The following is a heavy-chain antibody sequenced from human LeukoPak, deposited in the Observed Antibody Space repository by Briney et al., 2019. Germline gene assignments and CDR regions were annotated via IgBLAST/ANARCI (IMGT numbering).Heavy chain of an antibody. CDR3: ARVGRYSGSYTVFDY. V-gene: IGHV3-20*04. CDR2: INWNGGST. Sequence: GGSLRLSCAASGFTFDDYVMSWVRQAPGKGLEWVSGINWNGGSTGYTDSVKGRFTISRDNAKNSLYLQMNSLRAEDTAVYYCARVGRYSGSYTVFDYWGQGTLVTVSS. CDR1: GFTFDDYV. D-gene: IGHD1-26*01. J-gene: IGHJ4*02.